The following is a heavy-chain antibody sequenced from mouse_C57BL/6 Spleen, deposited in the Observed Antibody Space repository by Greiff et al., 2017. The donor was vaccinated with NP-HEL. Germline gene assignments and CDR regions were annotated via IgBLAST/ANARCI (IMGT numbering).Heavy chain of an antibody. V-gene: IGHV1-62-3*01. J-gene: IGHJ2*01. CDR2: IDPNSGGT. CDR3: ARLGTTVVPADY. Sequence: QVHVKQPGAELVKPGASVKLSCKASGYTFTSYWMHWVKQRPGRGLEWIGRIDPNSGGTKYNEKFKSKATLTVDKSSSTAYMQLSSLTSEDSAVYYCARLGTTVVPADYWGQGTTLTVSS. D-gene: IGHD1-1*01. CDR1: GYTFTSYW.